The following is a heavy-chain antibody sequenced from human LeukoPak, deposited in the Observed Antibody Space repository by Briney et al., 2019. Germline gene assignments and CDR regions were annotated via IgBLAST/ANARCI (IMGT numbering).Heavy chain of an antibody. Sequence: SETLSLTCTVYGGSFSGYYWSCIRQPPRKGLEWVGEINHSGGANYNPSLKSRVTISLDTSKNQFSLKLSSVTAADTALYYCGRGQGTVTTHWGQGTLVTVSS. CDR3: GRGQGTVTTH. CDR2: INHSGGA. V-gene: IGHV4-34*01. D-gene: IGHD4-17*01. J-gene: IGHJ4*02. CDR1: GGSFSGYY.